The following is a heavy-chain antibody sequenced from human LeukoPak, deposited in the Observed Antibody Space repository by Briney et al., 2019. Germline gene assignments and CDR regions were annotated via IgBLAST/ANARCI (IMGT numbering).Heavy chain of an antibody. CDR2: IISSSRST. Sequence: GGSLRLSCAASGFTFSNHGMNWVRQAPGKGLEWVSGIISSSRSTYYADSVRGRFTVSRDNSKNTLYLQMNSLRAEDTAVYYCAKFSSSGWSRSTNRWGQGTLVTVSS. D-gene: IGHD6-19*01. CDR3: AKFSSSGWSRSTNR. CDR1: GFTFSNHG. J-gene: IGHJ4*02. V-gene: IGHV3-23*01.